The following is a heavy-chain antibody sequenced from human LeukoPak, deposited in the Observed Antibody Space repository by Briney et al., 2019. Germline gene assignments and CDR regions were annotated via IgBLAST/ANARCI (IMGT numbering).Heavy chain of an antibody. CDR2: INHSGST. CDR3: ARGFHLDY. J-gene: IGHJ4*02. CDR1: GGSFSGYY. V-gene: IGHV4-34*01. Sequence: SETLSLTCAVYGGSFSGYYWSWICQPPGKGLEWIGEINHSGSTNYNPSLKSRVTMSLDTSEGQFSLKLSSVIAADTAVYYCARGFHLDYWGQGNLVTVSS.